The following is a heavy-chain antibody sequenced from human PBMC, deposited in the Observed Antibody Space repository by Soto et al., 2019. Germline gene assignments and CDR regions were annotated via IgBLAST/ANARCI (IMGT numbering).Heavy chain of an antibody. CDR2: IHPGDSET. CDR1: GYSFSTYW. Sequence: GESLKISCRVSGYSFSTYWIGWVRQMSGKGLEWVGIIHPGDSETRYSRSFQGRVTISADRSINTAYLQWSSLKASDTAMYYSARQGGPDTPMIIDYWGQGTLVTVSS. J-gene: IGHJ4*02. CDR3: ARQGGPDTPMIIDY. D-gene: IGHD5-18*01. V-gene: IGHV5-51*01.